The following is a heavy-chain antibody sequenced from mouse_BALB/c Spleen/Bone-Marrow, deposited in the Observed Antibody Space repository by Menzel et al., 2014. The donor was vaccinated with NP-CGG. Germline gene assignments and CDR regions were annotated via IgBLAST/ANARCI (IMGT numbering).Heavy chain of an antibody. CDR2: INPYNAGT. CDR3: ARRPSFYGSSYGAMDY. D-gene: IGHD1-1*01. V-gene: IGHV1-14*01. CDR1: GYTFTNYV. J-gene: IGHJ4*01. Sequence: EVQLQQSGPELVKPGASVKMSCKASGYTFTNYVMHWVKQKPGQGLEWIGYINPYNAGTKYNEKFKGKATLTSDKSSGTAYMELGSLTSEDSAVYYCARRPSFYGSSYGAMDYWGQGTSVTVSS.